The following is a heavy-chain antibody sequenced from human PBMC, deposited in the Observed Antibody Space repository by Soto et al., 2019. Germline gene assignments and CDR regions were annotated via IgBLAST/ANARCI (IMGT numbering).Heavy chain of an antibody. Sequence: SQPLRLSYTVSCGTIINLGYYWSFIHQHPGKGLEWIGYIYHSGTTYYNPSLKSRVTISVDTSKNQFSLKLTSVTAADKAVYYCARVRGNQLVGGLEFWGQGTLVTVS. CDR2: IYHSGTT. CDR3: ARVRGNQLVGGLEF. D-gene: IGHD6-6*01. V-gene: IGHV4-31*03. CDR1: CGTIINLGYY. J-gene: IGHJ4*02.